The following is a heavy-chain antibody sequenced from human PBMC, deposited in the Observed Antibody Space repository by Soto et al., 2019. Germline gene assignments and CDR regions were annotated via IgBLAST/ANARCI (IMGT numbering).Heavy chain of an antibody. CDR1: GFTFSSYA. Sequence: PGGSLRLSCAASGFTFSSYAMSWVRQAPGKGLEWVSIITSDGRTYYADSVKGRSTISRDNSKNTVYLQMNSLRAEDTAVYYCAKDYSTVTTDPLSVVLFDYWGQGALVTVSS. CDR2: ITSDGRT. D-gene: IGHD4-17*01. CDR3: AKDYSTVTTDPLSVVLFDY. J-gene: IGHJ4*02. V-gene: IGHV3-23*01.